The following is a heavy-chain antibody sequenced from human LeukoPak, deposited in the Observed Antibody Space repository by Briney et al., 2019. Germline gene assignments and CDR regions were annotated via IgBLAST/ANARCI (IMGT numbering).Heavy chain of an antibody. V-gene: IGHV3-23*01. CDR2: ISDTGDST. CDR1: GFTFSSYA. D-gene: IGHD1-26*01. J-gene: IGHJ4*01. Sequence: PGGSLRLSCAASGFTFSSYAMSWVRQAPGKGLEWVSSISDTGDSTYYAESVKGRFSISRDNSKNTVDLQMNSLRADDTAVYYCAKDPVGSNRSQPRDHWGQGTLVTVSS. CDR3: AKDPVGSNRSQPRDH.